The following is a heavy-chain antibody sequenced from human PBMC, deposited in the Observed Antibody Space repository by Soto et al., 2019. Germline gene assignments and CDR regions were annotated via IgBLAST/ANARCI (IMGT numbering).Heavy chain of an antibody. CDR3: ARVPRCYYESTGYFDY. D-gene: IGHD3-22*01. V-gene: IGHV4-4*02. CDR1: GASISSCNW. Sequence: QVQLQESGPGLVKPSGTLSLTCAVSGASISSCNWWSWVRQPPGKGLEWIGEIYHTGSTNYNTFLKSRVTISVDKSKNQFSLKLTSVTAADTAVYYCARVPRCYYESTGYFDYWGQGTLVTVSS. CDR2: IYHTGST. J-gene: IGHJ4*02.